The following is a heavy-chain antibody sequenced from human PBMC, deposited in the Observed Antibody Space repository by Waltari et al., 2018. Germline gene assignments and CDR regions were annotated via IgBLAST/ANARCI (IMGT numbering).Heavy chain of an antibody. D-gene: IGHD3-22*01. Sequence: QVQLVQSGAEVREPWSSVKVSCKATGGSFSGYGISWVRQAPGQGLEWMGGIIPIFGSSKHAQKFRGRVTFTADESTSVAYMELSSLTSEDTAVYYCARDRAYDSLGYYNGPDALDIWGQGTMVTVSS. CDR2: IIPIFGSS. J-gene: IGHJ3*02. CDR3: ARDRAYDSLGYYNGPDALDI. CDR1: GGSFSGYG. V-gene: IGHV1-69*12.